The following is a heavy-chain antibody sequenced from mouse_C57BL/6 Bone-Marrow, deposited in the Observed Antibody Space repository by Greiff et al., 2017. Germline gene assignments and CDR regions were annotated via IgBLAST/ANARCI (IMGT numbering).Heavy chain of an antibody. V-gene: IGHV1-81*01. D-gene: IGHD1-1*01. CDR3: ARDYYGSRGAY. Sequence: VKLVESGAELARPGASVKLSCKASGYTFTSYGISWVKQRTGQGLEWIGEIYPRSGNTYYNEKFKGKATLTADKSSSTAYMELRSLTSEDSAVYFCARDYYGSRGAYWGQGTLVTVSA. J-gene: IGHJ3*01. CDR2: IYPRSGNT. CDR1: GYTFTSYG.